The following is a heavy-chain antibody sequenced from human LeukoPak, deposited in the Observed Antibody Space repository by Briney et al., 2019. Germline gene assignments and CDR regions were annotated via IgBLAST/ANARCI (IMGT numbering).Heavy chain of an antibody. CDR1: GFTFSSYA. CDR2: ISYDGSNK. CDR3: AREGPHYDSLDY. V-gene: IGHV3-30*04. D-gene: IGHD3-22*01. J-gene: IGHJ4*02. Sequence: GGSPRLSCAASGFTFSSYAMHWVRQAPGKGLEWVAVISYDGSNKYYADSVKGRFTISRDNSKNTLYLQMNSLRAEDTAVYYCAREGPHYDSLDYWGQGTLVTVSS.